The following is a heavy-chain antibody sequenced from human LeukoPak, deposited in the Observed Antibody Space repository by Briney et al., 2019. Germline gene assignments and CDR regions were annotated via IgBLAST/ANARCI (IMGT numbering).Heavy chain of an antibody. V-gene: IGHV1-2*02. CDR3: ARGGVRRTHY. CDR1: GYTFTSYD. D-gene: IGHD1-14*01. CDR2: MNPNSGGT. Sequence: GASVKVSCKASGYTFTSYDINWVRQATGQGLEWMGWMNPNSGGTNYAQKFQGRVTMTRDTSISTAYMELSRLRSDDTAVYYCARGGVRRTHYWGQGTLVTVSS. J-gene: IGHJ4*02.